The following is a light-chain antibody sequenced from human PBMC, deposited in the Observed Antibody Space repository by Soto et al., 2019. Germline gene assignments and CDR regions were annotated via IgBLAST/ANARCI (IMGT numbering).Light chain of an antibody. CDR3: CSSAPESTYV. V-gene: IGLV2-23*01. CDR1: SRDVGAYNS. J-gene: IGLJ1*01. Sequence: QSVLSQPASESGSPGHSITISCPGTSRDVGAYNSVSWYQQHPHKAPQVIIYKGTQRPSGVSNRFSGSTSGNAASLTISGLQADDEADYFCCSSAPESTYVFGSGTKVTVL. CDR2: KGT.